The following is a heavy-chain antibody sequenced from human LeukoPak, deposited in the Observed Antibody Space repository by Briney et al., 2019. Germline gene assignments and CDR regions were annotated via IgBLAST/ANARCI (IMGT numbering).Heavy chain of an antibody. V-gene: IGHV3-72*01. J-gene: IGHJ3*02. CDR1: GFTLSDHY. Sequence: PGGSLRLSCAASGFTLSDHYIDWVRQAPGKGLEWVGRSGNEADSYTAEFAASVKGRFTLSRDDSKNSLYLQMNLLRTEDTAMYHCIRGYSGISVYAFDIWGQGTTVTVSS. CDR2: SGNEADSYTA. D-gene: IGHD5-12*01. CDR3: IRGYSGISVYAFDI.